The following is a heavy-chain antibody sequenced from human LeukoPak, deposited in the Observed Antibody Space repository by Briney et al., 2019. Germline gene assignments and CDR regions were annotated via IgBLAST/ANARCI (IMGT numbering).Heavy chain of an antibody. CDR3: AKDRSFGYYDSSGYGMDV. V-gene: IGHV3-30*18. D-gene: IGHD3-22*01. CDR2: ISYDGSNK. Sequence: GGSLRLSSAASGFTFSSYGMHWVRQAPGKGLEWVAVISYDGSNKYYADSVKGRFTISRDNSKNTLYLQMNSLRAEDTAVYYCAKDRSFGYYDSSGYGMDVWGQGTTVTVSS. CDR1: GFTFSSYG. J-gene: IGHJ6*02.